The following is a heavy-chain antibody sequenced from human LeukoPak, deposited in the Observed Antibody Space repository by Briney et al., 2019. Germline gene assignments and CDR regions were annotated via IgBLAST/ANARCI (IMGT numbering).Heavy chain of an antibody. Sequence: GGSLRLSCATSGFTFSGHWMHWVRQAPGEGLVWVSHINTDGSSTTYGDPAKGRFTVSGDSATLFLQMNSLRVDDTAIYYCARGTATTAGIDYWGLGTLVTVSS. CDR1: GFTFSGHW. D-gene: IGHD6-13*01. J-gene: IGHJ4*02. V-gene: IGHV3-74*01. CDR2: INTDGSST. CDR3: ARGTATTAGIDY.